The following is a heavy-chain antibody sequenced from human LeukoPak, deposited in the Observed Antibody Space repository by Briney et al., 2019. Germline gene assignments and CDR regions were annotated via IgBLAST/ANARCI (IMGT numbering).Heavy chain of an antibody. V-gene: IGHV3-23*01. CDR2: ISGGGATT. J-gene: IGHJ4*02. Sequence: GGSLRLSCAASGDTFSSYAMSWVRQAPGQGLEWVSDISGGGATTFYADSVKGRFTISRDNSKNTLYLQLSSLRAEDTAVYYCVKSTGYSTTGRDFDSWGRGTLVTVSS. D-gene: IGHD6-13*01. CDR3: VKSTGYSTTGRDFDS. CDR1: GDTFSSYA.